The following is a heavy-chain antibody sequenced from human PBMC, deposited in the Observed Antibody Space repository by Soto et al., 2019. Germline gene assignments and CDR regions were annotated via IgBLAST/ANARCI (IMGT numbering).Heavy chain of an antibody. V-gene: IGHV1-8*01. J-gene: IGHJ4*02. CDR1: GYTFTSYD. CDR2: MNPNSGNT. D-gene: IGHD1-1*01. Sequence: EASVKVSCKASGYTFTSYDINWVRQATGQGLEWMGWMNPNSGNTGYAQKFQGRVTMTRNTSISTAYMELSSLRSEDTAVYYCARVRGRSWNTLLVYWGQGTLVTVSS. CDR3: ARVRGRSWNTLLVY.